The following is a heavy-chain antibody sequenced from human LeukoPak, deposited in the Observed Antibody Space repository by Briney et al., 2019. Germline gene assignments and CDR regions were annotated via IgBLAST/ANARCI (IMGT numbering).Heavy chain of an antibody. CDR1: GFTSSSYG. D-gene: IGHD3-9*01. J-gene: IGHJ4*02. CDR2: ISYDGSNK. Sequence: PGRSLRLSCAASGFTSSSYGMHWVRQAPGKGLEWVAVISYDGSNKYYADSVKGRFTISRDNSKNTLYLQMNSLRAEDTAVYYCAKSTRRYFDWLSIDYWGQGTLVTVSS. V-gene: IGHV3-30*18. CDR3: AKSTRRYFDWLSIDY.